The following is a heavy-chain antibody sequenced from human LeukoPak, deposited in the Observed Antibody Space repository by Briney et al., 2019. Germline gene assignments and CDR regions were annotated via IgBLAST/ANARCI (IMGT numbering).Heavy chain of an antibody. J-gene: IGHJ4*02. CDR1: GFSVNNNY. CDR2: MDNFGLK. D-gene: IGHD3-10*01. CDR3: AGGTYYGTGGRPGFLNY. V-gene: IGHV3-53*01. Sequence: GGSLRRSGAASGFSVNNNYIDWVRQAPGKGLEWVSSMDNFGLKYYRDSVTGRFTISRDSASDMVYLQMSSLRVDDTAVYYCAGGTYYGTGGRPGFLNYWGLGTLVTVSS.